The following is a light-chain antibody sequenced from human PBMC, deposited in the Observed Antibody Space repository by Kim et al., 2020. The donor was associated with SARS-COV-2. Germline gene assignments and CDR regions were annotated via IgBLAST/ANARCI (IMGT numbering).Light chain of an antibody. CDR2: DVS. Sequence: QSALTQPRSVSGSPGQSVTISCTETSSDVGGYKYVSWYQQHPGKAPKLMIYDVSARPSGVPDRFSGSKSGNTASLTISGLQAEDDADYYCCSLIGRPVFGGGTKLTVL. CDR3: CSLIGRPV. J-gene: IGLJ2*01. CDR1: SSDVGGYKY. V-gene: IGLV2-11*01.